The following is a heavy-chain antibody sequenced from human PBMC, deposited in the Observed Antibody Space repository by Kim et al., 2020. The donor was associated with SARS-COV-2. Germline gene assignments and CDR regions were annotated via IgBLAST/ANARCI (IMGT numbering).Heavy chain of an antibody. CDR2: ISYNASNG. D-gene: IGHD6-19*01. J-gene: IGHJ6*01. CDR3: ESKINTFQWLVRHYYYG. V-gene: IGHV3-30*03. CDR1: GFTFSSYG. Sequence: GGSLRLSCAASGFTFSSYGMHWVRQAPGKGLEWVAVISYNASNGKYADSVTGRFTISRDSAKTKQSLQMKSLSAKTADVSYYESKINTFQWLVRHYYYG.